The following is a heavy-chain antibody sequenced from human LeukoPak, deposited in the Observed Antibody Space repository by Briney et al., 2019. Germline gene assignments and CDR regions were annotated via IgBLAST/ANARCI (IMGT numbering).Heavy chain of an antibody. Sequence: SETLSLTCTVSGGSISSGDYYWSWIRQPPGKGLEWIGYIYYSGSTYYNPSLKSRVTISVDTSKNQFSLKLSSVTAADTAVYSCTRMVYSSSLIDYWGQGTLVTVSS. CDR2: IYYSGST. CDR3: TRMVYSSSLIDY. V-gene: IGHV4-30-4*01. CDR1: GGSISSGDYY. D-gene: IGHD6-13*01. J-gene: IGHJ4*02.